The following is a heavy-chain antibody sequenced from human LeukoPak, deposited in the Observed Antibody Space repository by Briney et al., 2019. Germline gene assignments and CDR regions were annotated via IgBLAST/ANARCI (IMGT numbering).Heavy chain of an antibody. V-gene: IGHV3-23*01. D-gene: IGHD3-3*01. J-gene: IGHJ4*02. Sequence: GGSLRLSCAASGFTFSSYAMSWVRQAPGKGLEWVSAISGSGGSTYYADSVKGRFTISRDNSKNTLYLQMNSLRAEDTAVYSCAKTYDFWSGYYDYWGQGTLVTVSS. CDR2: ISGSGGST. CDR1: GFTFSSYA. CDR3: AKTYDFWSGYYDY.